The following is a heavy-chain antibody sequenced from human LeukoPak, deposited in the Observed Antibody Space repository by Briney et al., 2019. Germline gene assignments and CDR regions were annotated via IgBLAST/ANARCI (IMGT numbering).Heavy chain of an antibody. V-gene: IGHV3-48*03. CDR3: AGDSKGDYGDHGEDY. CDR2: ISSSGSTI. D-gene: IGHD4-17*01. Sequence: GGSLRLSCAASGFTFSSYEMNWVRQAPGKGLEWVSYISSSGSTIYYAGSVKGRFTISRDNAKNSLNLQMNSLRAEDTAVYYCAGDSKGDYGDHGEDYWGQGTLVTVSS. CDR1: GFTFSSYE. J-gene: IGHJ4*02.